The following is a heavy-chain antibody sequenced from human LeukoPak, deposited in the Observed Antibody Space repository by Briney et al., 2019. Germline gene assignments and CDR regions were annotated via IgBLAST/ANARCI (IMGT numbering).Heavy chain of an antibody. CDR2: IISSSTTT. CDR1: GFTFSSYT. V-gene: IGHV3-48*04. CDR3: AREGEDGYNFELDP. J-gene: IGHJ5*02. Sequence: PGGSLRLSCAASGFTFSSYTINWVRQVPGKGLEWISYIISSSTTTYYADSVEGRFTISRDNAKNLVYLQMNGLRVEDTAVYYCAREGEDGYNFELDPWGQGTLVTVSS. D-gene: IGHD5-24*01.